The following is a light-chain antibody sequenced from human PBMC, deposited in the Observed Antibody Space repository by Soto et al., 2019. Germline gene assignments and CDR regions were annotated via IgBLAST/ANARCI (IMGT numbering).Light chain of an antibody. CDR2: AAS. Sequence: EIVFTQSPCTLSLSPGERATLSCRASQSVNSNYLAWYQQKPGQAPRLLIYAASSWATGIPDRFSGSGSGTDFTLTISRLEPEDFAVYYCQQYATSPVTFAGGTKVDIK. CDR3: QQYATSPVT. V-gene: IGKV3-20*01. J-gene: IGKJ4*01. CDR1: QSVNSNY.